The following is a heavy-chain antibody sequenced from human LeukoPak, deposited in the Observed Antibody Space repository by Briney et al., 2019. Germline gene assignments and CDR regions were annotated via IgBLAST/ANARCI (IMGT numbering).Heavy chain of an antibody. CDR2: ISYDGSNK. Sequence: GGSLRLSCAASGFTFSSYGMHWVRQAPGKGLEWVAVISYDGSNKYYADSVKGRFTISRDNSKNTLYLQMNSLRAEDTAVYYCAKGELLWFGELPPRYWGQGTLVTVSS. D-gene: IGHD3-10*01. CDR1: GFTFSSYG. CDR3: AKGELLWFGELPPRY. V-gene: IGHV3-30*18. J-gene: IGHJ4*02.